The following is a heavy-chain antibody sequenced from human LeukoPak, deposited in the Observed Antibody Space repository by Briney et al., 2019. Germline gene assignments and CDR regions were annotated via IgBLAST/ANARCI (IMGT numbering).Heavy chain of an antibody. V-gene: IGHV1-8*01. Sequence: GASVTVSCTTSGYTFTSYDINWVRQATGQGLEWMGWMNPNSGNTGYAQKFQGRVTMTRNTSISTAYMELSSLRSEDTAVYYCAREGIAAVPDYWGQGTLVTVSS. CDR2: MNPNSGNT. CDR1: GYTFTSYD. D-gene: IGHD6-13*01. J-gene: IGHJ4*02. CDR3: AREGIAAVPDY.